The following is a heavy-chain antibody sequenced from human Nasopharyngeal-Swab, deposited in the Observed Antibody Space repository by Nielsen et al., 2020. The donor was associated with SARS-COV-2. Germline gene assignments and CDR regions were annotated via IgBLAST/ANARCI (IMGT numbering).Heavy chain of an antibody. Sequence: ASVKVSCKASGYTFTSYYMHWVRQAPGQGLEWMGIINPSGGSTSYAQKFQGRVTMTRDTSTSTVYMELSSLRSEDTAVYHCARDQIGDSSGYDFDYWGQGTLVTVSS. CDR1: GYTFTSYY. CDR3: ARDQIGDSSGYDFDY. D-gene: IGHD3-22*01. V-gene: IGHV1-46*01. CDR2: INPSGGST. J-gene: IGHJ4*02.